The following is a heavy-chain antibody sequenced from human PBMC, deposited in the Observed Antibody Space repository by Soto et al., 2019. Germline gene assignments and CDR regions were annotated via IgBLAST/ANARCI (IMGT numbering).Heavy chain of an antibody. CDR1: GFIFSSFG. J-gene: IGHJ4*02. V-gene: IGHV3-33*01. CDR2: IWYDGSNT. D-gene: IGHD7-27*01. CDR3: VRDLLGSGGHFDY. Sequence: TGGSLRLSCAASGFIFSSFGMHWVRQAPGKGLEWVAHIWYDGSNTYYADSVKGRFTISRDNSRNTVYLQMNSLRAEDAAVYHCVRDLLGSGGHFDYWGQGTLVTVSS.